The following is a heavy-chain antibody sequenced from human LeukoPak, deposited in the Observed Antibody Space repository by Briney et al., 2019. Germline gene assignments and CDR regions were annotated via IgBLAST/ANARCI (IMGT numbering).Heavy chain of an antibody. CDR1: GYTFTGYY. CDR2: VNPNSGVT. Sequence: ASVKVSCKASGYTFTGYYVHWVRQAPGQGLEWMGWVNPNSGVTNYAQKFQGRVTMTRDTSISTAYMELSSLRSDDTAVYYCARVSYYDTSVLDYWGQGTLVTVSS. V-gene: IGHV1-2*02. CDR3: ARVSYYDTSVLDY. D-gene: IGHD3-22*01. J-gene: IGHJ4*02.